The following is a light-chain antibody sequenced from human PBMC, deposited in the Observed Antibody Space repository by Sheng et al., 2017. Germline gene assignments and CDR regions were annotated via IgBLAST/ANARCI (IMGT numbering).Light chain of an antibody. CDR3: QKYNSAPPT. CDR1: EGISNY. CDR2: AAS. J-gene: IGKJ1*01. V-gene: IGKV1-27*01. Sequence: DIQMTQSPASLSASVGDRVTITCRASEGISNYLAWYQQKPGKVPKLLVYAASTLQSGVPSRFSGSGSGTDFTLTISSLQPEDVAAYYCQKYNSAPPTFGQGTKVEIK.